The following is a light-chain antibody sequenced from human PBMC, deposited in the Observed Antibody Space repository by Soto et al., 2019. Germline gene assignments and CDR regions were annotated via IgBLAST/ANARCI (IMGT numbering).Light chain of an antibody. CDR3: QKCKVAPFT. V-gene: IGKV1-27*01. J-gene: IGKJ4*01. Sequence: DIQMTHSPSSLSASVGDRVTITCRASQDIGIFLAWYQQKPGKVPKLLIYAASTLQSGVPSRFSGSGSGTDFTLTISSLQPEDVATYYCQKCKVAPFTFGGGTKVDIK. CDR2: AAS. CDR1: QDIGIF.